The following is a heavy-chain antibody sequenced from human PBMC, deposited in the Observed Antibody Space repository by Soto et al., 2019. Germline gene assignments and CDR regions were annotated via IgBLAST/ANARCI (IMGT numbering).Heavy chain of an antibody. CDR3: ARQGYSGYDRYYYYYYMDF. CDR1: GYSFTSYW. CDR2: IYPGDSDT. V-gene: IGHV5-51*01. Sequence: GESLKISCKGSGYSFTSYWIGWVRQMPGKGLEWMGIIYPGDSDTRYSPSFQGQVTISADKSISTAYLQWSSLKASDTAMYYCARQGYSGYDRYYYYYYMDFRGKGTTVIVSS. J-gene: IGHJ6*03. D-gene: IGHD5-12*01.